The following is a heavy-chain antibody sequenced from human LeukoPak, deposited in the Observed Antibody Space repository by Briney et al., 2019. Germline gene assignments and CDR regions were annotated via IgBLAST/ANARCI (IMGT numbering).Heavy chain of an antibody. J-gene: IGHJ3*02. CDR2: IIPIFGTA. Sequence: GASVKVSCKASGGTFSIYAISWVRQAPGQGLEWMGGIIPIFGTANYAQKFQGRVTITADESTSTTYLDLNSLRSEDTAVYYCARAGWWELPRYAFDIWGQGTMVTVSS. CDR1: GGTFSIYA. CDR3: ARAGWWELPRYAFDI. D-gene: IGHD1-26*01. V-gene: IGHV1-69*13.